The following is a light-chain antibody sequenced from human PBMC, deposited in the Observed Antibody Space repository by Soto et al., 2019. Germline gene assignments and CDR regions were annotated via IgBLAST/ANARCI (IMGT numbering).Light chain of an antibody. J-gene: IGKJ5*01. Sequence: EIMMTQSPATLSVSPGDRATLSCRASQSVSSYLAWYQQKPGQAPRLLIYDASNRATGIPARFSGSGSGTDFTLTISSLEPEDFAVYYCQQRSNWPITFGQGTRLEIK. CDR1: QSVSSY. CDR3: QQRSNWPIT. V-gene: IGKV3-11*01. CDR2: DAS.